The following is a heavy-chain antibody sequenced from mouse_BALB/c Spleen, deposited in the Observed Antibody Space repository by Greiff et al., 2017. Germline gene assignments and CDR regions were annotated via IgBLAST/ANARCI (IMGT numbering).Heavy chain of an antibody. J-gene: IGHJ4*01. CDR1: GYTFTSYW. CDR3: ARRGWLLPYAMDY. V-gene: IGHV1-7*01. D-gene: IGHD2-3*01. Sequence: VQLVESGAELAKPGASVKMSCKASGYTFTSYWMHWVKQRPGQGLEWIGYINPSTGYTEYNQKFKDKATLTADKSSSTAYMQLSSLTSEDSAVYYCARRGWLLPYAMDYWGQGTSVTVSS. CDR2: INPSTGYT.